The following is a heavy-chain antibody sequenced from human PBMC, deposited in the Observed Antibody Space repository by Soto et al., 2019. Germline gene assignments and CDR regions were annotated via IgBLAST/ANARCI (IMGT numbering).Heavy chain of an antibody. CDR3: ASSVPITIYYGMDV. D-gene: IGHD3-10*01. CDR1: GANVSSNRV. CDR2: TYYWSEWYS. V-gene: IGHV6-1*01. J-gene: IGHJ6*02. Sequence: SPTLSLTCVISGANVSSNRVWNWIRQSPSRGLEWLGRTYYWSEWYSDYAVSVRSRITVSPDTSKNVISLHLNSVTPEDTAVYYCASSVPITIYYGMDVWGQGTAVTVSS.